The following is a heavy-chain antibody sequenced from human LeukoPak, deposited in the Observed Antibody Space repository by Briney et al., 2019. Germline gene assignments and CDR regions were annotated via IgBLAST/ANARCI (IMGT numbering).Heavy chain of an antibody. Sequence: GRSLRLSCAASGFTFSSYAMHWVRQAPGKGLEWVAVISYDGSNKYYADSVKGRFTISRDNSKNTLYLQMNSLRAEDTAVYYCARDDSSGYHPPFDYWDQGTLVTVSS. CDR2: ISYDGSNK. CDR1: GFTFSSYA. D-gene: IGHD3-22*01. J-gene: IGHJ4*02. CDR3: ARDDSSGYHPPFDY. V-gene: IGHV3-30*04.